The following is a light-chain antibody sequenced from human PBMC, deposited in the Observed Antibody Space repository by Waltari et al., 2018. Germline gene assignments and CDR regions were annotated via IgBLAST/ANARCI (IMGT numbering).Light chain of an antibody. Sequence: DFQLTQSPSFLSASLGDRVTTTCRASQVMSNYMAWYQQKPGEAPNLLIYGASTLQSGVPSRFSGSGSGTEFTLTINSLHPEDFATYFCQQAFAFGPGTTVDVK. V-gene: IGKV1-9*01. J-gene: IGKJ3*01. CDR1: QVMSNY. CDR3: QQAFA. CDR2: GAS.